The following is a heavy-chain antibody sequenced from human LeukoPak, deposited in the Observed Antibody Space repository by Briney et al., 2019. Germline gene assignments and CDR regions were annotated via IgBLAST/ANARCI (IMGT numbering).Heavy chain of an antibody. CDR1: GFTFSSYS. Sequence: GGSLRLSCAASGFTFSSYSMSWVRQAPGKGLEWVANIKPDGSGNYYLDSVKGRFTISRDNAQNSLYLQMNTLRGEDTALYFCARWGAPLDYWGQGTLVTVSS. D-gene: IGHD3-16*01. J-gene: IGHJ4*02. CDR3: ARWGAPLDY. CDR2: IKPDGSGN. V-gene: IGHV3-7*01.